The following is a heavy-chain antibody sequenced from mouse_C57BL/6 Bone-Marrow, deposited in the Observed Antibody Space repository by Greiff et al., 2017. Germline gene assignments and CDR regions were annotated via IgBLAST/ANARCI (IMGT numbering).Heavy chain of an antibody. V-gene: IGHV5-4*03. D-gene: IGHD2-5*01. CDR3: ARVTYYSNYVDY. CDR2: ISDGGSYT. Sequence: EVKVEESGGGLVKPGGSLKLSCAASGFTFSSYAMSWVRQTPEKRLEWVATISDGGSYTYYPDNVKGRFTISRDNAKNNLYLQMSHLKSEDTAMYYCARVTYYSNYVDYWGQGTTLTVSS. CDR1: GFTFSSYA. J-gene: IGHJ2*01.